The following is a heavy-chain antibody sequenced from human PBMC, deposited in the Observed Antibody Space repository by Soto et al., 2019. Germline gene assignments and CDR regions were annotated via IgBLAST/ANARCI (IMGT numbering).Heavy chain of an antibody. CDR2: IIPIFGTA. Sequence: QVQLVQSGAEVKKPGSSVKVSCKASGGTFSSYAISWVRQAPGQGLEWMGGIIPIFGTANYAQKFQGRVTITADESTSTAYMELSSLRSEDTAVYYCARDRRSSVGVVAATKSGMDVWGQGTTVTVSS. J-gene: IGHJ6*02. CDR1: GGTFSSYA. V-gene: IGHV1-69*01. CDR3: ARDRRSSVGVVAATKSGMDV. D-gene: IGHD2-15*01.